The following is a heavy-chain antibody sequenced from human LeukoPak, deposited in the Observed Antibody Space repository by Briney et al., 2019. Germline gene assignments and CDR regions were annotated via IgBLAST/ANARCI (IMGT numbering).Heavy chain of an antibody. D-gene: IGHD1-26*01. CDR2: ISGSGSST. Sequence: GGSLRPSCAASGFTFSSYAMSWVRQAPGKGLEWVSGISGSGSSTNYADSVKGRFTISRDNSKNTLYLQMNSLRAEDTALFYCTKDSRYSGNYKAFDNWGPGTMVTVSS. J-gene: IGHJ3*02. V-gene: IGHV3-23*01. CDR3: TKDSRYSGNYKAFDN. CDR1: GFTFSSYA.